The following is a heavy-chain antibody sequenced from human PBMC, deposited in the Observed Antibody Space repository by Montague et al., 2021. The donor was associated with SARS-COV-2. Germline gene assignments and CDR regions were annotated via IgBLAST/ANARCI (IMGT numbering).Heavy chain of an antibody. CDR3: ARDVRYYDFWSGRAQTSPDY. CDR1: GYSISSGYY. J-gene: IGHJ4*02. Sequence: TQTLTCTVSGYSISSGYYWGWIRQPPGKGLEWIGSIYHSGSTYYNPSLKSRVTISVDTSKNQFSLKLSSVTAADTAVYYCARDVRYYDFWSGRAQTSPDYWGQGTLVTVSS. CDR2: IYHSGST. V-gene: IGHV4-38-2*02. D-gene: IGHD3-3*01.